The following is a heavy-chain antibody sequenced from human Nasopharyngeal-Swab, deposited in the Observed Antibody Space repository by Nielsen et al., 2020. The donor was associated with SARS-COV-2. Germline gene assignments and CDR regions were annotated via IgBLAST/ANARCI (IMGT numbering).Heavy chain of an antibody. CDR2: INPNSGGT. J-gene: IGHJ4*02. V-gene: IGHV1-2*06. Sequence: SATLSCQASGYTFTGYYMHWVRQAPGQGLEWMGRINPNSGGTNYAQKFQGRVTMTRDTSISTAYMELSRLRSDDTAVYCCARDPELGYWGQGTLVTVSS. CDR3: ARDPELGY. CDR1: GYTFTGYY.